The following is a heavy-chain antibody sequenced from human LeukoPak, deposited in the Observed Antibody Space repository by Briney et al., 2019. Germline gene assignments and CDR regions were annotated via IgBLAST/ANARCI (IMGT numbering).Heavy chain of an antibody. Sequence: GGSLRLSCAASGFTFSSYSMNWVRQAPGKGLEWVSSISGSSTYIYCADSVKGRFTISRDNAKNSLYLQMNSLRAEDTAVYYCATISVVVVAAGWGQGTLVTVSS. V-gene: IGHV3-21*01. CDR1: GFTFSSYS. J-gene: IGHJ4*02. D-gene: IGHD2-15*01. CDR2: ISGSSTYI. CDR3: ATISVVVVAAG.